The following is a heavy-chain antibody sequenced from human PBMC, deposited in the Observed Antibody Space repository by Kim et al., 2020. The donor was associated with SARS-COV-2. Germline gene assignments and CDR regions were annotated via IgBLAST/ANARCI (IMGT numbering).Heavy chain of an antibody. Sequence: FQGRVTITADESTSTAYMELSSLRSEDTAVYYCARVGGSSSLQAEIPFDYWGQGTLVTVSS. V-gene: IGHV1-69*01. J-gene: IGHJ4*02. CDR3: ARVGGSSSLQAEIPFDY. D-gene: IGHD2-2*01.